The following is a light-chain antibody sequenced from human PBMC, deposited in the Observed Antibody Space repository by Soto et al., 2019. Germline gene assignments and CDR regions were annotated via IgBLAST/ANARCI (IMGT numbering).Light chain of an antibody. CDR1: QDISNH. CDR2: DAS. Sequence: DIQMTQSPSSLSASVGDRVTITCQASQDISNHLNWYQQKPGKAPKLLIYDASNLETGVPSRFSGSGSGTDFTVTISSLQHEDFETYSCQQYYNLQITLGPGTRLEIK. V-gene: IGKV1-33*01. CDR3: QQYYNLQIT. J-gene: IGKJ5*01.